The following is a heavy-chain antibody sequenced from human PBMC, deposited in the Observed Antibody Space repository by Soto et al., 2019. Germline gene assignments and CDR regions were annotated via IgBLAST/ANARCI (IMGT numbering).Heavy chain of an antibody. CDR1: GGSISSGGYS. Sequence: PLSLTSADSGGSISSGGYSWSWIRQPPGKGLEWIGYIYHSGSTYYNPSLKSRVTISVDRSKNQFSLTLSSVTAADTAVYYCARVGSGSAWFDPWGQGTLVTVSS. CDR2: IYHSGST. J-gene: IGHJ5*02. D-gene: IGHD3-10*01. CDR3: ARVGSGSAWFDP. V-gene: IGHV4-30-2*01.